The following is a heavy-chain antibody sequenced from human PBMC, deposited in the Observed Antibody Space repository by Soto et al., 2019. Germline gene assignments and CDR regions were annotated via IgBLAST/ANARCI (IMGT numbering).Heavy chain of an antibody. CDR2: IYYSGST. Sequence: TSETLSLTYTVSGGSISSGGYYWSWIRQHPGKGLEWIGYIYYSGSTYYNPSLKSRVTISVDTSKNQFSLKLSSVTAADTAVYYCARGGIAAAGDPDWFDPWGQGNLVTVS. V-gene: IGHV4-31*03. J-gene: IGHJ5*02. D-gene: IGHD6-13*01. CDR1: GGSISSGGYY. CDR3: ARGGIAAAGDPDWFDP.